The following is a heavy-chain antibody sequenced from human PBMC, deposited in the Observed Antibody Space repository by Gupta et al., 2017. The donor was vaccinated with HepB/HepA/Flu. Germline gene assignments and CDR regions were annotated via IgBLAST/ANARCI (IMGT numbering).Heavy chain of an antibody. CDR1: GFTFSSYW. D-gene: IGHD2-15*01. V-gene: IGHV3-74*01. J-gene: IGHJ4*02. CDR2: INGDGSTT. CDR3: TRDRTGGRLIDY. Sequence: EVQLVESGGGSVQPGGSLKLSCAASGFTFSSYWMHWVRQVPGKGLVWVSRINGDGSTTNYADSVMGRLTIYRDNAKKTLFLEMKNLRAEDAAVYYCTRDRTGGRLIDYWGQGTLVTVSS.